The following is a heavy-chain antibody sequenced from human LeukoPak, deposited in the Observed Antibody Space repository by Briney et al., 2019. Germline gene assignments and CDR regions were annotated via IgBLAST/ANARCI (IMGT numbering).Heavy chain of an antibody. D-gene: IGHD2-2*01. V-gene: IGHV4-34*01. CDR2: INHSGST. CDR3: ARRHCSSTSCYAFDI. CDR1: GGSFSGYY. Sequence: SETLSLTRAVYGGSFSGYYWSWIRQPPGKGLEWIGEINHSGSTNYNPSLKSRVTISVDTSKNQFSLKLSSVTAADTAVYYCARRHCSSTSCYAFDIWGQGTMVTVSS. J-gene: IGHJ3*02.